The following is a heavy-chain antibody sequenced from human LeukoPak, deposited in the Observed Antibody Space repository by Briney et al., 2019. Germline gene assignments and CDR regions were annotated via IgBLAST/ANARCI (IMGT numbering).Heavy chain of an antibody. Sequence: PGGSLRLSCAASEFTFSSYGMRWVRQAPGKGLEWVAVISYDGSNKYYADTVKGRFTISRDNSNNTLYLQTNSLRAEDTAVYYCAKDRLGALYYFDSSGYYRLDYWGQGTLVTVSS. CDR1: EFTFSSYG. D-gene: IGHD3-22*01. V-gene: IGHV3-30*18. CDR2: ISYDGSNK. J-gene: IGHJ4*02. CDR3: AKDRLGALYYFDSSGYYRLDY.